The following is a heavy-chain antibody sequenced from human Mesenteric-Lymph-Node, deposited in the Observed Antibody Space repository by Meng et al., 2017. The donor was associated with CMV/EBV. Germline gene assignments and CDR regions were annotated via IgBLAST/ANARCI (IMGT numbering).Heavy chain of an antibody. D-gene: IGHD2-2*01. J-gene: IGHJ1*01. CDR3: ATTYQLLLLYFQH. CDR2: IYYSGST. CDR1: GGSVSSGSYY. Sequence: SETLSLTCTVSGGSVSSGSYYWSWIRQPPGKGLEWIGYIYYSGSTNYNPSLKSRVTISVDTSKNQFSLKLSSVTAADTAVYYCATTYQLLLLYFQHWGQGTLVTVSS. V-gene: IGHV4-61*01.